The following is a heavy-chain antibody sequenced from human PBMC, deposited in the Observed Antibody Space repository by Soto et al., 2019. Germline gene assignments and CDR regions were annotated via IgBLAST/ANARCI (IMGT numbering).Heavy chain of an antibody. Sequence: SLRLSCAASGFTFSSYAMHWVRQAPGKGLEWVAVISYDGSNKYYADSVKGRFTISRDNSKNTLYLQMNSLRAEDTAVYYCARATSVATPFDYWGQGTLVTVSS. V-gene: IGHV3-30-3*01. CDR1: GFTFSSYA. CDR2: ISYDGSNK. D-gene: IGHD5-12*01. CDR3: ARATSVATPFDY. J-gene: IGHJ4*02.